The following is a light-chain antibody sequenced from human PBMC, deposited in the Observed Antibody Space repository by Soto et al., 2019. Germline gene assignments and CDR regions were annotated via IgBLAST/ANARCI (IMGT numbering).Light chain of an antibody. CDR2: GAS. CDR3: QQYVTSPWA. CDR1: QSVSSSF. J-gene: IGKJ1*01. V-gene: IGKV3-20*01. Sequence: EIVLTQSPGTLSLSPGERATLSCRASQSVSSSFLAWYQQKPGQAPRLLIYGASNRATGIPDRFSGSGSGTDFTLTISRLEPEEFAVYYCQQYVTSPWAFGQGTKVVIE.